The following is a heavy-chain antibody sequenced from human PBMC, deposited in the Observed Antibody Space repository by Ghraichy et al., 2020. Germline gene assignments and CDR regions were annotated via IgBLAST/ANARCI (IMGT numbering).Heavy chain of an antibody. CDR2: IYYSGST. Sequence: SQTLSLTCTVSGGSISSYYWSWIRQPPGKGLEWIGYIYYSGSTNYNPSLKSRVTISVDTSKNQFSLKLSSVTAADTAVYYCARGDWRNWFDPWGQGTLVTVSS. V-gene: IGHV4-59*01. D-gene: IGHD3/OR15-3a*01. CDR1: GGSISSYY. J-gene: IGHJ5*02. CDR3: ARGDWRNWFDP.